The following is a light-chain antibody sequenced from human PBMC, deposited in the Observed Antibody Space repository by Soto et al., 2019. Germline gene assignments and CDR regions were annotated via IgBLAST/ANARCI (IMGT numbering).Light chain of an antibody. CDR1: QGFSNW. CDR2: SAS. CDR3: QQANSFPRT. J-gene: IGKJ4*01. V-gene: IGKV1-12*01. Sequence: DIPMTQSPSAVSASVGDRVTITCRARQGFSNWLAWYRRKPGRAPELLIYSASSLHSGVPSRFSGSGSGTDFTLTISSLQPEDFATYYCQQANSFPRTFGGGTEVEIK.